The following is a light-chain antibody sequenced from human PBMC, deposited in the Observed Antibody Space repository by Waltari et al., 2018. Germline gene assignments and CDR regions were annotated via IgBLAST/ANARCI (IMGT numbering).Light chain of an antibody. J-gene: IGKJ4*01. CDR2: WAS. Sequence: DIVMTQSPDSLAVSLGEGATSHCKSSQTIFYGSNNKNYLAWYQQKPRQPPRLLLYWASTRESGVPDRFSGSGSGTDFTLTISSLQAEDVAVYYCQQYYDTPLSFGGGTKVEIK. CDR3: QQYYDTPLS. V-gene: IGKV4-1*01. CDR1: QTIFYGSNNKNY.